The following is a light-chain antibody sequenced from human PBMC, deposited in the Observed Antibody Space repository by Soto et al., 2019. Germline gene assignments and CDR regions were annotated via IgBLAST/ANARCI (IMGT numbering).Light chain of an antibody. J-gene: IGLJ2*01. CDR2: EVF. CDR1: SSDVGGYNY. CDR3: SSFADGFNVV. Sequence: QSALTQPPSASGSPGQSVTISCTGTSSDVGGYNYVSWYQQHPGKAPKLLIYEVFKRPSEIPARFSASKSGNTASLIVSGLQPEDEAEYLCSSFADGFNVVFGGGTKVTVL. V-gene: IGLV2-8*01.